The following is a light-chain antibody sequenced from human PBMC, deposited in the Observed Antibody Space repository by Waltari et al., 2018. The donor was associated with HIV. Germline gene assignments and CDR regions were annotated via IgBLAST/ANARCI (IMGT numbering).Light chain of an antibody. V-gene: IGLV2-14*01. CDR1: SSDLGGYDY. Sequence: QSALPQPASVSGSPGQSIHISCTGTSSDLGGYDYVSWYQQHPGKAPKLMIYGVSSRPSGVSNRFSGSRSGNTASLTISGLQAEDEADYYCSAYTSISTLAVFGGGTKLTVL. CDR2: GVS. J-gene: IGLJ2*01. CDR3: SAYTSISTLAV.